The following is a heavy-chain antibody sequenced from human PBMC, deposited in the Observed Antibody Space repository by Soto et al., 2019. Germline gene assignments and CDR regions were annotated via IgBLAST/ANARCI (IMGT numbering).Heavy chain of an antibody. J-gene: IGHJ6*02. CDR3: ARGVGYIVVVPAANYYYGMDV. CDR1: GYTFTGYY. V-gene: IGHV1-2*02. CDR2: INPNSGGT. D-gene: IGHD2-2*01. Sequence: ASVKVSCKASGYTFTGYYMHWVRQAPGQGLEWMGWINPNSGGTNYAQKFQGRVTMTRDTSISTAYMELSRLRSDDTAVYYCARGVGYIVVVPAANYYYGMDVWGQGTKVTVSS.